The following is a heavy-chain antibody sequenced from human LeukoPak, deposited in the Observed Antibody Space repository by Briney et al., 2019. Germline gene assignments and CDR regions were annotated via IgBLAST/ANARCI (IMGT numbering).Heavy chain of an antibody. CDR3: ARASGVSSYLLPI. CDR2: IYYSGST. V-gene: IGHV4-61*01. J-gene: IGHJ4*02. CDR1: GGSVSGGSYY. Sequence: NPSETLSLTCTVSGGSVSGGSYYWSWIRQPPGKGLEWIGYIYYSGSTNYSPSLKSRVTISVDTSKNQFSLKLSSVTAADTAVYYCARASGVSSYLLPIWGQGTLVTVSS. D-gene: IGHD2-8*01.